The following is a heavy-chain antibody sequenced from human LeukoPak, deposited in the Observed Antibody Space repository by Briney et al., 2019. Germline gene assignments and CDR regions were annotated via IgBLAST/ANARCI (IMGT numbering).Heavy chain of an antibody. D-gene: IGHD6-19*01. CDR1: GYTFTGYY. CDR2: INPNSGGT. V-gene: IGHV1-2*02. CDR3: ARGMSSGWGNYYYYYMDV. J-gene: IGHJ6*03. Sequence: ASVKVSCKASGYTFTGYYMHWVRQAPGQGLEWMGWINPNSGGTNYAQKFQGRVTMTRNTSISTAYMELSSLRSEDTAVYYCARGMSSGWGNYYYYYMDVWGKGTTVTISS.